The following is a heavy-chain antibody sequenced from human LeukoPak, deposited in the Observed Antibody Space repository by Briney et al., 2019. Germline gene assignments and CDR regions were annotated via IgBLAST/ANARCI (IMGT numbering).Heavy chain of an antibody. D-gene: IGHD3-22*01. Sequence: GESLKISCKGSGYSFTSYWIGWVRQLPGKGLEWMGIIYPGDSDTRYSPSFQGQVTISADKSISTAYLQWSSLKASDTAMYYCASGPPAYYDSSGPTGYYYYYGMDVWGQGTTVTVSS. V-gene: IGHV5-51*01. CDR2: IYPGDSDT. J-gene: IGHJ6*02. CDR3: ASGPPAYYDSSGPTGYYYYYGMDV. CDR1: GYSFTSYW.